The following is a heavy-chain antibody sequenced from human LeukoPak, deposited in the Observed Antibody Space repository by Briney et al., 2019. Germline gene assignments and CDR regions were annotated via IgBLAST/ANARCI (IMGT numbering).Heavy chain of an antibody. D-gene: IGHD6-19*01. V-gene: IGHV3-7*01. Sequence: AGGSLRLSCAASGFTFSSYWMSWVRQAPGKGLEWVANIKQDGSEKYYVDSVKGRFTISRDNAKNSLYLQMNSLRAEDTAVYYCARTSSGWPRGDFDYWGQGTLVTVSS. CDR1: GFTFSSYW. CDR2: IKQDGSEK. CDR3: ARTSSGWPRGDFDY. J-gene: IGHJ4*02.